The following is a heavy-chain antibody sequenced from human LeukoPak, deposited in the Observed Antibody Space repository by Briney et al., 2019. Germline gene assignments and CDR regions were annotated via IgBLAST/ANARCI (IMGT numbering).Heavy chain of an antibody. Sequence: RSGGSLRLSCAASGFTFSSYWMCWVRQAPGKGLEWVAIIKQDGSDKYYVDPVEGRFIISRDNAKNSLYLQMNSLRAEDTAVYYCLTSTRSHRFDYWGQGTLVTVSS. V-gene: IGHV3-7*01. D-gene: IGHD2-15*01. CDR2: IKQDGSDK. J-gene: IGHJ4*02. CDR1: GFTFSSYW. CDR3: LTSTRSHRFDY.